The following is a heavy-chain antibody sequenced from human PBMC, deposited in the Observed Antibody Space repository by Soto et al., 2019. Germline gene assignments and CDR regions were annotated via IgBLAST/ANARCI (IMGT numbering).Heavy chain of an antibody. Sequence: QVQLLQSGAEVKKPGASVKVSCKTSGYTVNGYSISWVRQAPGQGLEWMGWISTYNGNTNTAQRFQARGTTTTDTSTRTAYMDLTKLKFDDTAVYYCARVDRSIWWAFDDWGQGTLVTVSS. CDR3: ARVDRSIWWAFDD. J-gene: IGHJ4*02. D-gene: IGHD3-3*02. CDR2: ISTYNGNT. CDR1: GYTVNGYS. V-gene: IGHV1-18*04.